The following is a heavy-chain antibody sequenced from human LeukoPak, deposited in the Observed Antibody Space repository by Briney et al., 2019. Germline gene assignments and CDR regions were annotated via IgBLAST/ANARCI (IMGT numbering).Heavy chain of an antibody. CDR1: GFSFSNYW. CDR2: ISGHASST. V-gene: IGHV3-74*01. Sequence: GSLRLSCAVSGFSFSNYWMHWVRQVPGKGLVWVSRISGHASSTSYADSVKGRFTISRDNAKNTLYLQMDSLSAEDTAVYYCARGISYYERSGNHGYFDYWGQGTLVPVSS. J-gene: IGHJ4*02. D-gene: IGHD3-22*01. CDR3: ARGISYYERSGNHGYFDY.